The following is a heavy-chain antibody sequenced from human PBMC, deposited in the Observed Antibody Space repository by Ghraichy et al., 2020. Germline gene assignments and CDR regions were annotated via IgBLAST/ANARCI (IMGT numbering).Heavy chain of an antibody. D-gene: IGHD2-2*01. V-gene: IGHV3-23*01. Sequence: LSLTCAASGFTFRDYSMSWVRQALGKGLEWVSTISGSADSTYYADSVKGRFTISRDNSKNTLYLQMNRLRAEDTAVYYCAKDHLDARYCSSTSCLFDFDNWGQGTLVTGSS. CDR1: GFTFRDYS. CDR3: AKDHLDARYCSSTSCLFDFDN. J-gene: IGHJ4*02. CDR2: ISGSADST.